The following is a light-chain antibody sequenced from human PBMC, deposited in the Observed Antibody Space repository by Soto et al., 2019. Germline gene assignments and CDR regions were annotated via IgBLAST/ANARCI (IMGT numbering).Light chain of an antibody. CDR2: EVS. V-gene: IGLV2-14*01. CDR3: SSYTSSSTLPVV. J-gene: IGLJ2*01. Sequence: QLVLTQPASVSGSPGQSITISCTGTSSDVGGYNYVSWYQQHPGKAPKLMIYEVSNRPSGVSNRFSGSKSGNTASLTISGLQAEDEADYYCSSYTSSSTLPVVLGGGTKLTVL. CDR1: SSDVGGYNY.